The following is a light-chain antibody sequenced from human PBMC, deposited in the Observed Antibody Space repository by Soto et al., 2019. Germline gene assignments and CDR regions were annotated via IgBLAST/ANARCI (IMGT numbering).Light chain of an antibody. CDR3: HQDYDLPLT. J-gene: IGKJ4*01. CDR1: QSISNTY. CDR2: GAS. Sequence: EIVMTQSPGTLSLSPGGRATLSCRASQSISNTYVSWYQQKPGQAPRLLIYGASTRATGIPARFSGSGSGTDFTLSLSSLQPEDFAVYYCHQDYDLPLTFGGGTRVEIK. V-gene: IGKV3D-7*01.